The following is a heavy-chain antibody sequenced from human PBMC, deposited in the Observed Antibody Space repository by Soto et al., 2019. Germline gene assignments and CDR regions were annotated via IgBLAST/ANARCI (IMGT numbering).Heavy chain of an antibody. CDR3: ARDGGRHSGGIDY. D-gene: IGHD1-26*01. Sequence: WASLKVSCKTSGCTFSSYSINWVRQAPGQGLEWMGEIIPIFGTANYAQKFQGRVTITADESTSTAYMELSSLRSEDTAVYYCARDGGRHSGGIDYWGQGTLVTVSS. CDR1: GCTFSSYS. V-gene: IGHV1-69*13. J-gene: IGHJ4*02. CDR2: IIPIFGTA.